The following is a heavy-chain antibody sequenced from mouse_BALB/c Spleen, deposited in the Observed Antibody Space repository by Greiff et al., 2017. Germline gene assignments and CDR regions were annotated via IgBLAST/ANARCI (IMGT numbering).Heavy chain of an antibody. CDR3: ARAYDYDGRYFDY. V-gene: IGHV5-15*02. CDR2: ISNLAYSI. D-gene: IGHD2-4*01. Sequence: EVQVVESGGGLVQPGGSRKLSCAASGFTFSDYGMAWVRQAPGKGPEWVAFISNLAYSIYYADTVTGRFTISRENAKNTLYLEMSSLRSEDTALYYCARAYDYDGRYFDYWGQGTTLTVSS. J-gene: IGHJ2*01. CDR1: GFTFSDYG.